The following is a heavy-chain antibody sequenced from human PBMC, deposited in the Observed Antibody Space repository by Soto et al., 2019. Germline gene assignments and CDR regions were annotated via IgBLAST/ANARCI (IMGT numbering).Heavy chain of an antibody. CDR1: GGSFSGYY. J-gene: IGHJ5*02. V-gene: IGHV4-34*01. Sequence: QVQLQQWGAGLLKPSETLSLTCAVYGGSFSGYYWSWIRQPPGKGLEWIGEINHSGSTNYNPSLKSRVTIAVDTSKNRFSLKLSSVTAADTGVYYCARRSAAGPWGQGTLVTVSS. CDR3: ARRSAAGP. CDR2: INHSGST. D-gene: IGHD6-25*01.